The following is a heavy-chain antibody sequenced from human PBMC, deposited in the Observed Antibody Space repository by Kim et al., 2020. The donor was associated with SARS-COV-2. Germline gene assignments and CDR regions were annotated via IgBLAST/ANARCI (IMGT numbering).Heavy chain of an antibody. V-gene: IGHV4-39*01. CDR3: ASTYSSSWYFFDWFDP. J-gene: IGHJ5*02. D-gene: IGHD6-13*01. Sequence: SLKSRVTISVETSKNQFSLKRSSVTAADTAVYYCASTYSSSWYFFDWFDPWGQGTLVTVSS.